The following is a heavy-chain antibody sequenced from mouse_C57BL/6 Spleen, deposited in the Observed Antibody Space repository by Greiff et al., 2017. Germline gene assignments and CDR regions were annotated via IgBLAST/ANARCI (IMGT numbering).Heavy chain of an antibody. D-gene: IGHD1-1*01. CDR3: ARSGRSYYGSSYSVDWYFDV. J-gene: IGHJ1*03. V-gene: IGHV1-53*01. CDR2: INPSNGGT. Sequence: VQLQQPVTELVKPGASVKLSCKASGYTFTSYWMHWVKQRPGQGLEWIGNINPSNGGTNYNEKFKSKDTLTVDKSSSTAYMQLNSLTSEDSAVYYCARSGRSYYGSSYSVDWYFDVWGTGTTVTVSS. CDR1: GYTFTSYW.